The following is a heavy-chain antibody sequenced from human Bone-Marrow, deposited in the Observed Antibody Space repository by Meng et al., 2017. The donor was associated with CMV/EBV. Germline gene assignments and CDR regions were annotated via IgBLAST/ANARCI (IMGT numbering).Heavy chain of an antibody. J-gene: IGHJ5*02. CDR3: ARVRDYNRFDP. CDR2: IYYSGST. V-gene: IGHV4-59*01. CDR1: GGSISSYY. Sequence: SETLSLTCTVYGGSISSYYWSWIRQSPGKGLEWIGYIYYSGSTNYNPYLKSRVTISVDTSKNQFSLKLSSVTAADTAVYYCARVRDYNRFDPWGQGPLVTVSS. D-gene: IGHD5-24*01.